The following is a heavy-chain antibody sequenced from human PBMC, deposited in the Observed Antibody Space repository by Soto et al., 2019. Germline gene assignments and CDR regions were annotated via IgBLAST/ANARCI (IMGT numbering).Heavy chain of an antibody. D-gene: IGHD3-16*01. Sequence: SETLSLTCTVSGGSISSPDHHWTWIRQSPGKGLEWIGAIYYSASTYYNPSLVSRIRISVDTSKNQFSLKLSSVTAADTAVYYCARHLGDYSLPNWFDPWGQGTLVTVSS. CDR1: GGSISSPDHH. CDR3: ARHLGDYSLPNWFDP. CDR2: IYYSAST. V-gene: IGHV4-30-4*01. J-gene: IGHJ5*02.